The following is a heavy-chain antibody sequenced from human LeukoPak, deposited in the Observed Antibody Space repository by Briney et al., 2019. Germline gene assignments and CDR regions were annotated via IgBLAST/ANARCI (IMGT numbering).Heavy chain of an antibody. Sequence: GGSLRLSCAASGFTFSSYVMHWVRQAPGKGLKWVSVISGSGGTTHYADSVKGRFTISRDNAKNTLYLQMNSLRADDTAVYYCARDYHDSSGSYGVDYWGQGTLVIVSS. CDR1: GFTFSSYV. D-gene: IGHD3-22*01. V-gene: IGHV3-23*01. CDR3: ARDYHDSSGSYGVDY. J-gene: IGHJ4*02. CDR2: ISGSGGTT.